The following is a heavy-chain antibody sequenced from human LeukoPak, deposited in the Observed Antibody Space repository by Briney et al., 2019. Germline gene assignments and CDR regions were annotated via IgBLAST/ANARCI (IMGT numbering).Heavy chain of an antibody. CDR2: INTDGSST. CDR3: ASNIVVVPAAIGVNVFDI. CDR1: GFTFSSYW. J-gene: IGHJ3*02. Sequence: GGSLRLSCAASGFTFSSYWMHWVRQAPGKGLVWVSRINTDGSSTSYADSVKGRFTISRDNAKNTVHLQMNSLRAEDTAVYYCASNIVVVPAAIGVNVFDIWGQGTTVTVSS. D-gene: IGHD2-2*01. V-gene: IGHV3-74*01.